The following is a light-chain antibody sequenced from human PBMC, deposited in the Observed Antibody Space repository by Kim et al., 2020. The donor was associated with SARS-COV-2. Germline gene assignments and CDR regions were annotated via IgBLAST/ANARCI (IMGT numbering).Light chain of an antibody. V-gene: IGLV1-44*01. CDR1: RSSNRRKT. J-gene: IGLJ3*02. Sequence: GQKVNISCSGSRSSNRRKTGKLCQQPPGQAPKLPIPSTNQRPSGVPERFSGSKSGTPAFLANSGLQSEDEADYYCASWDDRLNGWVFGGGTQLTVL. CDR2: STN. CDR3: ASWDDRLNGWV.